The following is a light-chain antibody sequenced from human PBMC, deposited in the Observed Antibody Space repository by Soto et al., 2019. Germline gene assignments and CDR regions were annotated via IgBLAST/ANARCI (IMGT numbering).Light chain of an antibody. CDR3: QQYGSSPLT. J-gene: IGKJ4*01. Sequence: EIVLTQSPGTLSLSPGERATLSCRASQSLSSDYLAWYQQKPGQAPRVLIYGASSRATGIPGRFSGSGSGTDFTLTISRLEPEDFAVYYCQQYGSSPLTFGGGTKVEIK. CDR1: QSLSSDY. CDR2: GAS. V-gene: IGKV3-20*01.